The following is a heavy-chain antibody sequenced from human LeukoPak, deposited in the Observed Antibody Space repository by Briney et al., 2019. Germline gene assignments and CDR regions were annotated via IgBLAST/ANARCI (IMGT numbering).Heavy chain of an antibody. V-gene: IGHV3-66*02. CDR2: IYSGGST. Sequence: GGSLRLSCAASGFTVSSNYMSWVRQAPGKGLEWVSVIYSGGSTYYADSVKGRFTISRDNSKNTLYLQMNSLRAEDTAVYYCARHRGVAGGYYFDYWGQGTLVTVSS. CDR1: GFTVSSNY. CDR3: ARHRGVAGGYYFDY. D-gene: IGHD6-19*01. J-gene: IGHJ4*02.